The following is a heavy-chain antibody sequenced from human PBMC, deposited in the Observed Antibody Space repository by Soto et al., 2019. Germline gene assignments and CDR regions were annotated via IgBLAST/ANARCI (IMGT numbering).Heavy chain of an antibody. V-gene: IGHV4-59*01. J-gene: IGHJ6*02. CDR2: IYYSGST. Sequence: SETLSLTCTVSGGSISSYYWSWIRQPPGKGLEWIGYIYYSGSTNYNPSLKSRVTISVDTSKNQFSLKLSSVTAADTAVYYCARVRELVYYYYGMDVWGQGTTVTVSS. CDR3: ARVRELVYYYYGMDV. D-gene: IGHD6-13*01. CDR1: GGSISSYY.